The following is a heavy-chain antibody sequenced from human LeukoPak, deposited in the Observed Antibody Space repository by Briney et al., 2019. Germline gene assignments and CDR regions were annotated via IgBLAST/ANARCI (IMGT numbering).Heavy chain of an antibody. Sequence: ASVKVSCKASGYTFTSYGISWVRQAPGQGLEWMGWISAYNGNTNYAQKLQGRVTMTTDTSTSTAYMELRSLRSDDRAVYYCARIAYCSSTSCYVNPHYHYYYMDVWGKGTTVTIS. CDR3: ARIAYCSSTSCYVNPHYHYYYMDV. CDR2: ISAYNGNT. V-gene: IGHV1-18*01. J-gene: IGHJ6*03. CDR1: GYTFTSYG. D-gene: IGHD2-2*01.